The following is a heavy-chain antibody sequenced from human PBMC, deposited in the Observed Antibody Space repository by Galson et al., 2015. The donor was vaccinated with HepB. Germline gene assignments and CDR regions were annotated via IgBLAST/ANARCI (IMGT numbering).Heavy chain of an antibody. V-gene: IGHV1-46*01. CDR1: GYIFTTYY. CDR2: ISPSDGST. Sequence: SVKVSCKASGYIFTTYYVHWMRQAPRQGLEWMGIISPSDGSTTYAQKFQGRVTMTRDTSTSTVYMELSSLRSEDTAVFYCVRGNSYHDNGYPPYYFDYWGQGTLVTVSS. J-gene: IGHJ4*02. D-gene: IGHD3-16*01. CDR3: VRGNSYHDNGYPPYYFDY.